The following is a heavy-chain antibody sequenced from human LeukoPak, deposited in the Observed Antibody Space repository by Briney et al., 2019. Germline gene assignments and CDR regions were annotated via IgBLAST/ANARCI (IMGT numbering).Heavy chain of an antibody. CDR3: ARDGGQVGATGPFDY. CDR1: GYTFTGYY. D-gene: IGHD1-26*01. CDR2: IDRNSGDA. J-gene: IGHJ4*02. Sequence: ASVKVSCKASGYTFTGYYIHWVRQAPGQGLEWMGWIDRNSGDANYAQKFQGRVTMTRDTSISTAYMELSRLRSDDTAVYYCARDGGQVGATGPFDYWGQGTLVTVSS. V-gene: IGHV1-2*02.